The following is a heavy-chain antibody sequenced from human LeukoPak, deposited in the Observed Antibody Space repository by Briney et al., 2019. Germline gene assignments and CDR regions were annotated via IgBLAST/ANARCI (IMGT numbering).Heavy chain of an antibody. Sequence: QSGGSLRLSCAVSGFTFSTNYMCWVRQAPGKGLEWVSIIYSGRSTYYADSVKGRFTNSRDNSKNTLYLQMNSLRAEDTAVYYCARDPVGATPHYYYGLDVWGQGTTVTVSS. V-gene: IGHV3-66*01. J-gene: IGHJ6*02. D-gene: IGHD1-26*01. CDR2: IYSGRST. CDR1: GFTFSTNY. CDR3: ARDPVGATPHYYYGLDV.